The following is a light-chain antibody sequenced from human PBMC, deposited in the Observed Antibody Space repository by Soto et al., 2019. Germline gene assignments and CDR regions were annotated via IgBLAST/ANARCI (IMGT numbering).Light chain of an antibody. CDR3: SASAGNNTGV. CDR2: EVT. Sequence: QSALTQPASGSGSPGQSLTISSTGTSSDIGSHNFISWHQQRPDKAPKLMIVEVTKRPSGVSKRFAAAKTGNTASVTISGVQAEDEADHDRSASAGNNTGVSGGGTKLTVL. J-gene: IGLJ3*02. V-gene: IGLV2-23*02. CDR1: SSDIGSHNF.